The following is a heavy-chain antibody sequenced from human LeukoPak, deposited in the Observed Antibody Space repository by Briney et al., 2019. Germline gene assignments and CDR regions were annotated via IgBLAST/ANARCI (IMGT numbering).Heavy chain of an antibody. V-gene: IGHV1-18*04. CDR2: ISAYNGNT. CDR3: ARVGRWFGEPYGMDV. J-gene: IGHJ6*02. Sequence: ASVKVSCKASGYTFTGYYMHWVRQAPGQGLEWMGWISAYNGNTNYAQKLQGRVTMTTDTSTSTAYMELRSLRSDDTAVYYCARVGRWFGEPYGMDVWGQGTTVTVSS. D-gene: IGHD3-10*01. CDR1: GYTFTGYY.